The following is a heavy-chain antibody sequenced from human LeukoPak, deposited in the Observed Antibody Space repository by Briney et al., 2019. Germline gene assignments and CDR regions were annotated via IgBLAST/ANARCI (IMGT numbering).Heavy chain of an antibody. Sequence: KPSGTLSLTCDVSGGSISTSNWWSWVRQTPGKGLEWLGEIYHSGSTNYNPSLKSRVTISIDKSKNQFSLKLSSVAAADTAVYYCARGVAAAGLDYWGQGTLVTVSS. CDR3: ARGVAAAGLDY. V-gene: IGHV4-4*02. CDR2: IYHSGST. D-gene: IGHD6-13*01. CDR1: GGSISTSNW. J-gene: IGHJ4*02.